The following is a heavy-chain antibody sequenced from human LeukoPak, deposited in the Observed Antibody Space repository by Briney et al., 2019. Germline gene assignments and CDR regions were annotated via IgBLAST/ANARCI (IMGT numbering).Heavy chain of an antibody. J-gene: IGHJ6*03. CDR2: IYYSGST. CDR3: ARHEDRRNGYYYYYMDV. CDR1: GGSISSSSYY. V-gene: IGHV4-39*01. Sequence: PSETLSLTCTVSGGSISSSSYYWGWIRQPPGKGLEWIGSIYYSGSTYYNPSLKSRVTISVDTSKNQFSLKLSSVTAADTAVYYCARHEDRRNGYYYYYMDVWGKGTTVTVSS.